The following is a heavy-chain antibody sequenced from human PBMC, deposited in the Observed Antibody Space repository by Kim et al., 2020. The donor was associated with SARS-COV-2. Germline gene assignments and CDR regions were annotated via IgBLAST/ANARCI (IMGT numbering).Heavy chain of an antibody. CDR3: AESIDGSGWHF. CDR1: GFAFSTYA. Sequence: GGSLRLSCAASGFAFSTYAMSWVRQAPGKGLEWVSSISSNGRAKYNADSVKGRSITSRDNSKNTLYLKMNSLTVDDAAVYYCAESIDGSGWHF. V-gene: IGHV3-23*01. CDR2: ISSNGRAK. D-gene: IGHD6-19*01. J-gene: IGHJ4*01.